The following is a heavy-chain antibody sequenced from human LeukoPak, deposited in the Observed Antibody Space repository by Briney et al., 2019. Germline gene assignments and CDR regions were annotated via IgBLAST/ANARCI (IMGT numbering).Heavy chain of an antibody. V-gene: IGHV3-30*04. Sequence: GRSLRLSCTASGFNFRGYAMYWVRQAPGKGLEWVAVVSYDGGDKNYADSVKGRFTISRDNSQNTLYLQMNSLRAEDTAVYYCARSQMVRGVTPFYYFDFWGQGTLVTVSS. CDR2: VSYDGGDK. CDR3: ARSQMVRGVTPFYYFDF. D-gene: IGHD3-10*01. CDR1: GFNFRGYA. J-gene: IGHJ4*02.